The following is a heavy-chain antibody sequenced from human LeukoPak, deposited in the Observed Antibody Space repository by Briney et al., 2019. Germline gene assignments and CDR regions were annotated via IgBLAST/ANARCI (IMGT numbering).Heavy chain of an antibody. CDR3: ARLDCYDVVGCYNH. J-gene: IGHJ4*02. D-gene: IGHD3/OR15-3a*01. Sequence: PSETLSLTCSVSGDSVTTYSWSWIRQATGKGLEWIGYVSHDGTTNYTPSLRSRVIMSVDTANNTISLRLTSVTAADTAIYYCARLDCYDVVGCYNHRGRGTQVTVS. V-gene: IGHV4-59*08. CDR2: VSHDGTT. CDR1: GDSVTTYS.